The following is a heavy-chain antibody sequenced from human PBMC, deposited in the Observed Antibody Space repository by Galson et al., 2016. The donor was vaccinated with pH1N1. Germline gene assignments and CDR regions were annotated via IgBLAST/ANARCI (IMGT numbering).Heavy chain of an antibody. V-gene: IGHV1-46*03. D-gene: IGHD7-27*01. Sequence: SVKVSCKASGYIFTSDYFHWVRQAPGQGLEWMGVIDPSNGGTTFAQKLQGLVTMTRDTSTSTVYMELRGLKSEDTAVYYCIRDLGRLREFWGLGTLVTVSS. CDR2: IDPSNGGT. CDR1: GYIFTSDY. CDR3: IRDLGRLREF. J-gene: IGHJ4*02.